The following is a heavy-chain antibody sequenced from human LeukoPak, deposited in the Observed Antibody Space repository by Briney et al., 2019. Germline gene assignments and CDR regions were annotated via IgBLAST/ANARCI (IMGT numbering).Heavy chain of an antibody. CDR2: IYPGDSDT. V-gene: IGHV5-51*01. Sequence: GESLQISCKCSGYSFTSYWIGWVRPLPGKGLGWMGIIYPGDSDTRYSPSFQGQVTISADKSISTAYLQWSSLKASDTAMYYCARSPRILGFDYWGQGTLVTVSS. D-gene: IGHD2-15*01. CDR1: GYSFTSYW. CDR3: ARSPRILGFDY. J-gene: IGHJ4*02.